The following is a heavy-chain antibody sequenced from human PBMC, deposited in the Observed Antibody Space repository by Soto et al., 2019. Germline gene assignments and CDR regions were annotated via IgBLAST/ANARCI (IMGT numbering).Heavy chain of an antibody. CDR2: IYYSGST. CDR1: GGSISSGGYY. D-gene: IGHD6-13*01. V-gene: IGHV4-31*03. CDR3: ASPGIAPHSRPGLSIDY. J-gene: IGHJ4*02. Sequence: QVQLQESGPGLVKPSQTLSLTCTVSGGSISSGGYYWSWIRQHPGKGLEWIGYIYYSGSTYYNPSLKSRVTISVDTSKNQFSLKLSSVTAADTAVYYCASPGIAPHSRPGLSIDYWGQGTLVTVSS.